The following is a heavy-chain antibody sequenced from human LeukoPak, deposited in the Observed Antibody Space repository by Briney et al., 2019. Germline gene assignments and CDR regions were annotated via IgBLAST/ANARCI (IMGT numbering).Heavy chain of an antibody. CDR1: GFSFSSYA. V-gene: IGHV3-23*01. CDR2: ISGSGGST. CDR3: AKDQRYCSGGSCSFDY. D-gene: IGHD2-15*01. J-gene: IGHJ4*02. Sequence: PGGSLRLSCAASGFSFSSYAMSWVRQAPGKGLEWVSAISGSGGSTYYADSVKGRFTISRDNSKNTLYLQMNSLRAEDTAVYYCAKDQRYCSGGSCSFDYWGQGTLVTVSS.